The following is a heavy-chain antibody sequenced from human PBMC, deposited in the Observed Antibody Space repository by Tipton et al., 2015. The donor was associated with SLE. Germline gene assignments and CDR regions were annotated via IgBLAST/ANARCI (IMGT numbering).Heavy chain of an antibody. CDR1: GVSLSSNY. V-gene: IGHV4-59*01. CDR3: ARQGGRQWFDP. D-gene: IGHD3-16*01. CDR2: INYSGTT. J-gene: IGHJ5*02. Sequence: TLSLTCTVSGVSLSSNYWSWIRQPTGKGLEWIGYINYSGTTNYNPALRGRVTVSVDTSKNQFSLHLSSVTAADTAIYYCARQGGRQWFDPWGQGTLVTVSS.